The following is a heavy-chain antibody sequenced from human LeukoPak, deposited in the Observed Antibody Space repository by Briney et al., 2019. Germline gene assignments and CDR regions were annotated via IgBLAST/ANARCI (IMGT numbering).Heavy chain of an antibody. CDR3: ARDGAVTKGDY. J-gene: IGHJ4*02. V-gene: IGHV3-7*01. CDR2: IKQDGSEK. CDR1: GFTFTNYW. Sequence: GGSLRLSCAASGFTFTNYWMTWVRQAPGKGLEWVANIKQDGSEKYYVDSVKGRFTISRDDAKNSLYLQMNSLRAEDTAVYYCARDGAVTKGDYWGQGTLVTVSS. D-gene: IGHD4-17*01.